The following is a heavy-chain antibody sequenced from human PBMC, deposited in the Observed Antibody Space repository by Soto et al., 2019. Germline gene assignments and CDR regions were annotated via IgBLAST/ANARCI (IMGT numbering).Heavy chain of an antibody. D-gene: IGHD3-22*01. Sequence: QVQLVQSGAEVKKPGASVKVSCKASGYTFITYGVSWVRQAPGQGLDWLGWISTYNGNTRYAERLQGRVTITPDTTTNTAYMELRNLRSDDTAVYYCARGPTDYYDNSANYFLDYWGQGTLVTVSS. CDR3: ARGPTDYYDNSANYFLDY. CDR1: GYTFITYG. CDR2: ISTYNGNT. V-gene: IGHV1-18*01. J-gene: IGHJ4*02.